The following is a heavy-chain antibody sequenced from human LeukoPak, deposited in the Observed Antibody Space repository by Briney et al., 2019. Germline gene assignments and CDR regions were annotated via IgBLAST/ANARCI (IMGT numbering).Heavy chain of an antibody. CDR3: ARRVGVDLGYCGSSGCHNYYYYYMDV. V-gene: IGHV3-11*01. J-gene: IGHJ6*03. CDR1: GLTFSDYY. CDR2: ISKTNTTR. Sequence: GGSLRLSCAASGLTFSDYYMSFVRQAPGKGLEWVSYISKTNTTRHYADSVKGRFTISRDNAKNSLYLQMNSLRAEDTAVYYCARRVGVDLGYCGSSGCHNYYYYYMDVWGKGTAVTVSS. D-gene: IGHD2-2*02.